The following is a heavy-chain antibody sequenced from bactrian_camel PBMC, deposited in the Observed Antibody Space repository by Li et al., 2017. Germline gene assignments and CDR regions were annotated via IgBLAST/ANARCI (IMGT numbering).Heavy chain of an antibody. CDR3: AAEPHDGIYSDYDPCPLSRPGGFWEYNV. D-gene: IGHD4*01. J-gene: IGHJ4*01. CDR1: QYTTRDYY. CDR2: IYTPKGTT. V-gene: IGHV3S1*01. Sequence: HVQLVESGGGSVQPGGSMRLSCEVSQYTTRDYYLGWFRQAPENEREGVAVIYTPKGTTHYDDSVKGRFTISWDDAKNTLYLQMNTLKPEDTAMYYCAAEPHDGIYSDYDPCPLSRPGGFWEYNVWGQGTQVTVS.